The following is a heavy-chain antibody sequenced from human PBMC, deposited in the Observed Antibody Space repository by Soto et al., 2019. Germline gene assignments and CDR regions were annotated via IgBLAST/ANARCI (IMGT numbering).Heavy chain of an antibody. CDR3: ARSSHKESWFDP. CDR1: VGSIGNFY. J-gene: IGHJ5*02. Sequence: SETLSLTCTVSVGSIGNFYWNWIRQPAGKGLEWIGRIYASGTTSYNPSLKSRVTMSVDTSKNQFSLKLNSLTAADTAVYYCARSSHKESWFDPWGQGTLVTVSS. D-gene: IGHD6-13*01. CDR2: IYASGTT. V-gene: IGHV4-4*07.